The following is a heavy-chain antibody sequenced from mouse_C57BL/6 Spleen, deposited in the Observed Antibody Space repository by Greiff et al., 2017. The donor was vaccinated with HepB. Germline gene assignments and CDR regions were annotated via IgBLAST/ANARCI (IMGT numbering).Heavy chain of an antibody. D-gene: IGHD1-1*01. J-gene: IGHJ2*01. CDR2: IYPRDGST. CDR3: ARNYEKGY. CDR1: GYTFPSSD. Sequence: VQLVESGPELVTPGASVKFSCKASGYTFPSSDLNWVKPRPGQGLEWIGWIYPRDGSTKYNEKFKGKATLTVDTSSSTAYMELHSLTSEDSAVYFCARNYEKGYWGQGTTLTVSS. V-gene: IGHV1-85*01.